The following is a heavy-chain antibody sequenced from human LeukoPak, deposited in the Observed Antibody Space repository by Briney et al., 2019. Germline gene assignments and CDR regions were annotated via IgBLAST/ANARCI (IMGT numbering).Heavy chain of an antibody. CDR2: INPNSGGT. J-gene: IGHJ4*02. CDR3: ARSGRLGNYYVRDY. CDR1: GFTFSSYG. V-gene: IGHV1-2*06. D-gene: IGHD3-10*02. Sequence: GGSLRLSCAASGFTFSSYGMHWVRQAPGQGLEWMGRINPNSGGTNYAQKFQGRVTMTRDTSISTAYMELSRLRSDDTAVYYCARSGRLGNYYVRDYWGQGTLVTVSS.